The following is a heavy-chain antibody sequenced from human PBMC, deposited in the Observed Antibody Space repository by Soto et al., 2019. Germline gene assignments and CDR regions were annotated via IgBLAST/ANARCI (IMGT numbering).Heavy chain of an antibody. D-gene: IGHD2-15*01. V-gene: IGHV4-61*01. CDR3: ARQGGTLDY. CDR2: IYYSGST. Sequence: QVQLQESGPGLVKPSETLSLTCTVSGGSVSSGSYYWSWIRQPPGKGLEWIGYIYYSGSTNYNPSLKSRVTIAVDTSKKQCSLKLNSVTAADTAVYYCARQGGTLDYWGQGTLVTVSS. CDR1: GGSVSSGSYY. J-gene: IGHJ4*02.